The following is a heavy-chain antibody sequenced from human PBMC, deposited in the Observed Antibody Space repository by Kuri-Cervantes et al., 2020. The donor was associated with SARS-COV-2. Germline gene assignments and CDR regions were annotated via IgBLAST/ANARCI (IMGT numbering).Heavy chain of an antibody. CDR2: VRGKANNYET. Sequence: GESLKISCEVSGFLFSSFAIHWVRQGSGKGLEWVGRVRGKANNYETAYAASVKGTFTISRDDSKNMAYLQMNSLKTEDTAGYYCTTLIDYWGQGALVTVSS. V-gene: IGHV3-73*01. J-gene: IGHJ4*02. CDR1: GFLFSSFA. CDR3: TTLIDY.